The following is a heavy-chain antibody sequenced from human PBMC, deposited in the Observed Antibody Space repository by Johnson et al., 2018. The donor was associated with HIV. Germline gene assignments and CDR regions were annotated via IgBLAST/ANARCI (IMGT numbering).Heavy chain of an antibody. CDR1: GFTFSSYG. Sequence: QVQLVESGGGVVQPGRSLRLSCAASGFTFSSYGMHWVRQAPGKGLEWVAFIRYDGSNKYYADSVKGRFTISRDNSKNTLYLQMNSLRAEDTAVYYCARERYGSQAIDGFDIWGQGKMVTVSS. J-gene: IGHJ3*02. CDR3: ARERYGSQAIDGFDI. V-gene: IGHV3-30*02. D-gene: IGHD2-15*01. CDR2: IRYDGSNK.